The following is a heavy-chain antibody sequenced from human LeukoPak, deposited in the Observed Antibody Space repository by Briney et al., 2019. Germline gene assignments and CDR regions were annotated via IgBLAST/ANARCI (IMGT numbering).Heavy chain of an antibody. J-gene: IGHJ6*03. D-gene: IGHD2-15*01. V-gene: IGHV4-34*01. CDR2: INHSGST. CDR3: ARSKATAAPGYYYYYMDV. Sequence: SETLSLTCAVYGGSFSGHYWSWIRQPPGKGLEWIGEINHSGSTNYNPSLKSRVTISVDTSKNQFSLKLSSVTAADTAVYYCARSKATAAPGYYYYYMDVWGKGTTVTVSS. CDR1: GGSFSGHY.